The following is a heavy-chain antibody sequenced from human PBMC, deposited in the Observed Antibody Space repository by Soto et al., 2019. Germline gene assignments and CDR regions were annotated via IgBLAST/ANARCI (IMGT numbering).Heavy chain of an antibody. V-gene: IGHV4-30-4*01. CDR1: GASVSSGDYY. CDR3: ARRVTEGGERFAP. D-gene: IGHD3-10*01. J-gene: IGHJ5*02. CDR2: IYSSGNT. Sequence: PSETLSLTCTVSGASVSSGDYYWTWIRQPPGKDLEWIGYIYSSGNTNYNPSLRSRVTMSKDTSKNQFSLKLTSVTAADTAVYYCARRVTEGGERFAPPALGTLVTVSS.